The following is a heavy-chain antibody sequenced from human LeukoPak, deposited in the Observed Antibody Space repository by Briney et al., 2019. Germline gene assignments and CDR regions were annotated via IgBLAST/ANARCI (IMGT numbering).Heavy chain of an antibody. D-gene: IGHD1/OR15-1a*01. CDR2: INTDGTST. CDR1: SFSFNSYW. Sequence: PGGSLRLSCAASSFSFNSYWMLWVRRAPGKGRLWVSRINTDGTSTTYADSVEGRFAISRDNAKNTLYLQMSSLRAEDTAVYYCARVGADLTGTPSDYWGQGTLVTVSS. V-gene: IGHV3-74*01. CDR3: ARVGADLTGTPSDY. J-gene: IGHJ4*02.